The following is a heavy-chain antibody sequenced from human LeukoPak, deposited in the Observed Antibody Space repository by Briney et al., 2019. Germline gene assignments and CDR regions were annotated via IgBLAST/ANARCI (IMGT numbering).Heavy chain of an antibody. V-gene: IGHV3-11*04. CDR1: GFTFSDYY. Sequence: KPGGSLRLSCAASGFTFSDYYMSWIRQAPGKGLEWVSYISSSGSTIYYADSVKGRFTISRDNAKNSLYLQMNSLRAEDTAVYYCARKGGYCSSTSCYADYYYYMDIWGKGTTVTVSS. J-gene: IGHJ6*03. CDR3: ARKGGYCSSTSCYADYYYYMDI. CDR2: ISSSGSTI. D-gene: IGHD2-2*03.